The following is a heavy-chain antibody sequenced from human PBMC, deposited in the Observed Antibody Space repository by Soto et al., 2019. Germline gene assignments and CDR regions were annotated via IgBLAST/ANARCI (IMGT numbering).Heavy chain of an antibody. CDR2: VSHDGRNT. Sequence: VQLVESGGGVVQPGRSLRLSCAASGFTFSDYAMHWVRQAPGKGLEWVAVVSHDGRNTHYADSVKGRFTISRDSSLDTVSREMTSLRAEDTAVYYCAKGGRQWLVTSDFNYWGQGALVTVSS. D-gene: IGHD6-19*01. V-gene: IGHV3-30*18. CDR3: AKGGRQWLVTSDFNY. CDR1: GFTFSDYA. J-gene: IGHJ4*02.